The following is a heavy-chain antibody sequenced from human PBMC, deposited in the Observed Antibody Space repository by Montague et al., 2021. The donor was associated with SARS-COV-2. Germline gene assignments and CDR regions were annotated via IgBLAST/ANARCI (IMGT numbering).Heavy chain of an antibody. CDR3: ARDSMDYDILTGYYRWFDP. D-gene: IGHD3-9*01. CDR1: GFTFSDYY. Sequence: SLRISCAASGFTFSDYYMSWIRQAPGKGLEWVSYITGSGSPAYYADSVKGRFTISRDNAKNSLYLQMNSLRAEDTAMYYCARDSMDYDILTGYYRWFDPWGQGTLVTVSS. V-gene: IGHV3-11*01. CDR2: ITGSGSPA. J-gene: IGHJ5*02.